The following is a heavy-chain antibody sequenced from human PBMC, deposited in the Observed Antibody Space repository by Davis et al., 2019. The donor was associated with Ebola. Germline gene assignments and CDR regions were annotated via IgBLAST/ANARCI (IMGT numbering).Heavy chain of an antibody. CDR1: GYTFTNYY. CDR3: TTPGGQDSGYDVFDI. CDR2: INPNDGRT. V-gene: IGHV1-46*03. D-gene: IGHD5-12*01. Sequence: ASVTVSCKASGYTFTNYYMHWVRQASGQGLEWMGMINPNDGRTIYAQKFQGRVTVTRDTSTTTVYMDLSSLRSEDTALYYCTTPGGQDSGYDVFDIWGQGTMVTVSS. J-gene: IGHJ3*02.